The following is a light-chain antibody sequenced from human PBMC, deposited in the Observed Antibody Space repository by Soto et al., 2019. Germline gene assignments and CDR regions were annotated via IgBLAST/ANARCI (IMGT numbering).Light chain of an antibody. J-gene: IGLJ1*01. V-gene: IGLV2-11*01. CDR3: CSYAGTYTHV. CDR1: SSDVGGFNF. Sequence: QSVLTQPRSVSGSPGQSVTISCTGTSSDVGGFNFVSWYQQHPGKAPKLIIHHVSQRPSGVPDRFSGSKSGNTASLTISGLQAEDEADYHCCSYAGTYTHVFGTGTKVTVL. CDR2: HVS.